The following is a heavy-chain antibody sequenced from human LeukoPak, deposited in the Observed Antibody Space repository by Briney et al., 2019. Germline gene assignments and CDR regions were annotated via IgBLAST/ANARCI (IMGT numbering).Heavy chain of an antibody. Sequence: SESLSLTCTVSGGSFSAYYWNWIRQPPGKGLEWIGYVYYSGRTNYNPSLKSRVTISIDTSKNQFSLRLRSVTAADTAVYYCANLDMATISLDYWGQGTLVTVSS. D-gene: IGHD5-24*01. J-gene: IGHJ4*02. CDR2: VYYSGRT. CDR1: GGSFSAYY. V-gene: IGHV4-59*01. CDR3: ANLDMATISLDY.